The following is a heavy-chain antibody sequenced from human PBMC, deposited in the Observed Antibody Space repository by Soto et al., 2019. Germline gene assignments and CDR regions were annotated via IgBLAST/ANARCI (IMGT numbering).Heavy chain of an antibody. V-gene: IGHV4-31*03. CDR1: GGSISSGSYS. D-gene: IGHD2-8*02. J-gene: IGHJ5*02. CDR3: ARASLVGRTSPNANWFDP. Sequence: QVQLQESGPGLVKPSQTLSLTCTVSGGSISSGSYSWNWIRQHPGKGLEWIGYISSSGSTYYNPSLKTRLTVSVEPSENQFSLLLSSVTAADTAIYYCARASLVGRTSPNANWFDPWGQGTLVTVSS. CDR2: ISSSGST.